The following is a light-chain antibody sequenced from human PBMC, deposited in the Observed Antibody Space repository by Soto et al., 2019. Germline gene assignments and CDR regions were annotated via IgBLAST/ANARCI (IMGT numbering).Light chain of an antibody. J-gene: IGLJ2*01. Sequence: QSVLTQPASVSGSPGRSVTISCTGSSSDVGDFNYVSWYQHLPGRAPKLIIYDVTNRPSGISYRFSASKSGRTASLTISGLQAEEEADYYCSSYSSSPTHVVFGGGTKVTVL. V-gene: IGLV2-14*03. CDR2: DVT. CDR3: SSYSSSPTHVV. CDR1: SSDVGDFNY.